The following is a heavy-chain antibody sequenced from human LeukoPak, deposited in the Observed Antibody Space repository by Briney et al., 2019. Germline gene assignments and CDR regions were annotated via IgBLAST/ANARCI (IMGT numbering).Heavy chain of an antibody. CDR3: ARDGYKGDAFDI. D-gene: IGHD5-24*01. Sequence: GASVKVSCKASGHTFTGYYMHWVRQAPGQGLEWMGWINPNSGGTNYAQKFQGRVTMTRDTSISTAYMELSSLRSEDTAVYCCARDGYKGDAFDIWGQGTMVTVSS. J-gene: IGHJ3*02. V-gene: IGHV1-2*02. CDR1: GHTFTGYY. CDR2: INPNSGGT.